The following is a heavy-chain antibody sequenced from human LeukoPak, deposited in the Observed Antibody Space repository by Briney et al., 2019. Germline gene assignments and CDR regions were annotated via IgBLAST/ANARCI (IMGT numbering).Heavy chain of an antibody. CDR1: GGTFSSYA. J-gene: IGHJ3*02. CDR3: ANEPSSSWLRGAFDI. D-gene: IGHD6-13*01. Sequence: SVKVSCKASGGTFSSYAISWVRQAPGQGLEWMGRIIPILGIANYAQKFQGRVTITADKSTSTAYMELSSLRSEDTAVYYCANEPSSSWLRGAFDIWGQGTMVTVSS. V-gene: IGHV1-69*04. CDR2: IIPILGIA.